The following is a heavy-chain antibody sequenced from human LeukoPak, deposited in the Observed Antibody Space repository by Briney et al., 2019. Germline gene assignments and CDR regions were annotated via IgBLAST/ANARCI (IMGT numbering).Heavy chain of an antibody. Sequence: PSETLSLTCAVYGGSFSGYYWSWIRQPPGKGLEWIGEINHSGSTNYNPSLKSRVTISVDTSKNQFSLKLSSVTAADTAVYYCARENAYYDFWSGYYSWFDPWGQGTLVTVSS. V-gene: IGHV4-34*01. J-gene: IGHJ5*02. D-gene: IGHD3-3*01. CDR3: ARENAYYDFWSGYYSWFDP. CDR2: INHSGST. CDR1: GGSFSGYY.